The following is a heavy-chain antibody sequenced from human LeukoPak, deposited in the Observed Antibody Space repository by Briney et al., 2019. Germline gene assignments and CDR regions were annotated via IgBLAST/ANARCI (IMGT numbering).Heavy chain of an antibody. CDR1: GYSFTSYW. CDR2: IYPGDSDT. Sequence: GESLKISCKGSGYSFTSYWIGWVRQMPGRGLEWMGIIYPGDSDTRYSPSFQGQVAISADKSISTAYLQWSSLKASDTAMYYCARQFRDSSGYYSYYFDYWGQGTLVTVSS. D-gene: IGHD3-22*01. J-gene: IGHJ4*02. CDR3: ARQFRDSSGYYSYYFDY. V-gene: IGHV5-51*01.